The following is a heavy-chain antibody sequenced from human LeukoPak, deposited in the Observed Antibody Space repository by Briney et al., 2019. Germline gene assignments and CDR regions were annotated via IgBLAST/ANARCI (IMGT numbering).Heavy chain of an antibody. CDR3: ATPAELVVVNAFDY. CDR2: FDPEDGET. V-gene: IGHV1-24*01. Sequence: ASVKVSCKVSGYTLTELSMRWVRQAPGKGLEWMGGFDPEDGETIYAQKFQGRVTMTEDTSTDTAYMELSSLRSEDTAVYYCATPAELVVVNAFDYWGQGTLVTVSS. J-gene: IGHJ4*02. CDR1: GYTLTELS. D-gene: IGHD3-22*01.